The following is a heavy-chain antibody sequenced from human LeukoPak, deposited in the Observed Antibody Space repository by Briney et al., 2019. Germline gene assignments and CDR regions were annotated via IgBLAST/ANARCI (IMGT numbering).Heavy chain of an antibody. J-gene: IGHJ4*02. CDR1: GFTFGDYA. CDR2: IRSKAYGGTT. CDR3: TREGVIAAAGPFDY. D-gene: IGHD6-13*01. Sequence: PGGSLRLSCIASGFTFGDYAMSWFRQAPGKGLEWVGFIRSKAYGGTTEYAASAKGRFTISRDDSKSIAYLQMNSLKTEDTAVYYCTREGVIAAAGPFDYWGQGTLVTVSS. V-gene: IGHV3-49*03.